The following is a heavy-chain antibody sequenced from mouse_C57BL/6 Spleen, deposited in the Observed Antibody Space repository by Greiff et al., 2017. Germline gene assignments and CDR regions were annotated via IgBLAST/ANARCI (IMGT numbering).Heavy chain of an antibody. CDR3: TIRTAQVLYYAMDY. V-gene: IGHV14-4*01. D-gene: IGHD3-2*02. CDR2: IDPENGDT. CDR1: GFNIKDDY. Sequence: EVKLMESGAELVRPGASVKLSCTASGFNIKDDYMHWVKQRPEQGLEWIGWIDPENGDTEYASKFQGKATITADTSSNTAYLQLSSLTSEDTAVYYCTIRTAQVLYYAMDYWGQGTSVTVSS. J-gene: IGHJ4*01.